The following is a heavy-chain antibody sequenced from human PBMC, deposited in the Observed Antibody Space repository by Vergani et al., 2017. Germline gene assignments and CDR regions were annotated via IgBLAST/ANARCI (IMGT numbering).Heavy chain of an antibody. V-gene: IGHV3-7*01. CDR2: IKQDGREK. J-gene: IGHJ4*02. D-gene: IGHD3-9*01. CDR3: ARGSAFYDILTGSYFDY. CDR1: GFTFSSYW. Sequence: EVQLVESGGGLVQPGGSLRLSCAASGFTFSSYWMSWVRQAPGKGLEWVANIKQDGREKYYVDSVKGRFTISRDNAKNSLYLQMNSLRAEDTAVYYCARGSAFYDILTGSYFDYWGQGTLVTVSS.